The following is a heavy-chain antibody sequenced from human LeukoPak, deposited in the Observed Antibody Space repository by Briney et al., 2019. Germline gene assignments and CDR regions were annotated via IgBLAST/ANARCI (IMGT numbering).Heavy chain of an antibody. J-gene: IGHJ4*02. CDR1: GFTFGDYA. CDR3: TTAPWFGSKHIYYFDY. Sequence: QPGGSLRLSCTASGFTFGDYAMSWFRQAPGKGLEWVGFIRSKAYGGTTEYAASVKGRFTISRDDSKSIAYLQMNSLKTEDTAVYYCTTAPWFGSKHIYYFDYWGQGTLVTVSS. CDR2: IRSKAYGGTT. V-gene: IGHV3-49*03. D-gene: IGHD3-10*01.